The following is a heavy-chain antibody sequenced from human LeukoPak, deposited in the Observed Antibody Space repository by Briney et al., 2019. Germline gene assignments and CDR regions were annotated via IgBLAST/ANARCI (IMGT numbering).Heavy chain of an antibody. CDR1: GFTFDDYG. Sequence: GGSLRLSCAAAGFTFDDYGMSWVRQTPGKGLEWVSGINWNGGRSCYADSVKGRFTISRDNAQKSLYLQMNSLRAEDTALYYCARDSPYYYDSSGYYHLYFDYWGQGTLVTVSS. CDR2: INWNGGRS. V-gene: IGHV3-20*04. CDR3: ARDSPYYYDSSGYYHLYFDY. D-gene: IGHD3-22*01. J-gene: IGHJ4*02.